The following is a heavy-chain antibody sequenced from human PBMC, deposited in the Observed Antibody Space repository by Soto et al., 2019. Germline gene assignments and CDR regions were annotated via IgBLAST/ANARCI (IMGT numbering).Heavy chain of an antibody. J-gene: IGHJ6*02. D-gene: IGHD3-10*01. Sequence: PSETLSLTCTVSGGSISSSSYYWGWIRQPPGKGLEWIGSIYYSGSTYYNPSLKSRVTISVDTSKNQFSLKLSSVTAADTAVYYCARKLLWFGESIFYYYYGMDVWGQGTTVTVS. CDR2: IYYSGST. CDR3: ARKLLWFGESIFYYYYGMDV. CDR1: GGSISSSSYY. V-gene: IGHV4-39*01.